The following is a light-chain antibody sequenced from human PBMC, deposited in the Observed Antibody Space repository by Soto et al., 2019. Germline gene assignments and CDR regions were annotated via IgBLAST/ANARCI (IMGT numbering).Light chain of an antibody. CDR2: DAS. Sequence: EIVLTQSPATLSLSPGERATLSFRASQSVSSDLAWYQKKPGQAPRLLIYDASNRATGIPARFSGSGSGTDFTLTISSLDPEDCAVYYCQQRSDWPSTFGEGTSVEIK. CDR3: QQRSDWPST. CDR1: QSVSSD. J-gene: IGKJ4*01. V-gene: IGKV3-11*01.